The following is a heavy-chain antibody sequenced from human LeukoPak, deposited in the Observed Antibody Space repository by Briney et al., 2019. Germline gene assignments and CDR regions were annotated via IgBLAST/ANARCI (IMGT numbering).Heavy chain of an antibody. CDR1: VYSIISGYY. V-gene: IGHV4-38-2*01. Sequence: SETLSLTRVVSVYSIISGYYWGWIRQPPGKGLEYIGSIYQGGNTHYNPTLRSRVARSVDSSKNQFSLKLSSVTAADAAVYHCARVPILGSGSYFNWYFDLWGRGTLVTVSS. CDR2: IYQGGNT. J-gene: IGHJ2*01. D-gene: IGHD3-16*01. CDR3: ARVPILGSGSYFNWYFDL.